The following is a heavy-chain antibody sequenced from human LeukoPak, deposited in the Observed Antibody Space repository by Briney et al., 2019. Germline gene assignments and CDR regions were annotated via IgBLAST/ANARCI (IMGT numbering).Heavy chain of an antibody. CDR2: ISSSGSTI. CDR3: ARVGWSSSGWYDYYYGMDV. J-gene: IGHJ6*04. Sequence: PGGSLRLSCAASGFTFSSYEMNWVRQAPGKGLEWVSYISSSGSTIYYADSVKGRFTISRDDAKNSLYLQMNSLRAEDTAVYYCARVGWSSSGWYDYYYGMDVWGKGTTVTVSS. CDR1: GFTFSSYE. V-gene: IGHV3-48*03. D-gene: IGHD6-19*01.